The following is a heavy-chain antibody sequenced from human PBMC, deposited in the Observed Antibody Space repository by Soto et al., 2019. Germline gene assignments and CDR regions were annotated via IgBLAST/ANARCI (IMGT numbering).Heavy chain of an antibody. V-gene: IGHV1-18*01. D-gene: IGHD6-13*01. Sequence: ASVKVSCKASGYTFTSYGISWVRQAPGQGLEWMGWISAYDGNTNYAQKLQGRVTMTTDTSTSTAYMELRSLRSDDTAVYYCAREGSSRTNYYFDYWGQGTLVTSPQ. CDR1: GYTFTSYG. CDR3: AREGSSRTNYYFDY. J-gene: IGHJ4*02. CDR2: ISAYDGNT.